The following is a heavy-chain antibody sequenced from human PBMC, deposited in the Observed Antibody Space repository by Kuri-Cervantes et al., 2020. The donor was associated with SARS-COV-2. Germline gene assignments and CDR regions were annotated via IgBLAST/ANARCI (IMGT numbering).Heavy chain of an antibody. CDR1: GFTFRSSG. CDR3: ARELVGATNYYGMDV. V-gene: IGHV3-30*03. J-gene: IGHJ6*02. CDR2: LSNDGAHE. D-gene: IGHD1-26*01. Sequence: GGSLRLSCAASGFTFRSSGMHWVRQAPGKGLEWVALLSNDGAHEYYADSVKGRFTISRDNFKNTLFLQMNSLRSEDTAMYYCARELVGATNYYGMDVWGQGTTVTVSS.